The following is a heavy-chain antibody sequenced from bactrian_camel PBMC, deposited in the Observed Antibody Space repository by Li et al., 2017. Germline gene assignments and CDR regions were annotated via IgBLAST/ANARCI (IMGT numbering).Heavy chain of an antibody. V-gene: IGHV3S1*01. D-gene: IGHD3*01. CDR2: IYAGGGRP. CDR3: ASDWSYGMTAEQALGIMGPGFGY. J-gene: IGHJ6*01. CDR1: GYTYSVYC. Sequence: HVQLVESGGGSVQAGGSLRLSCVGSGYTYSVYCMGWFRQFPGKEREGVASIYAGGGRPHYDDSVKGRFAISLDNSERTLSLQMNNLKPEDTAMYYCASDWSYGMTAEQALGIMGPGFGYWGQGTQVTVS.